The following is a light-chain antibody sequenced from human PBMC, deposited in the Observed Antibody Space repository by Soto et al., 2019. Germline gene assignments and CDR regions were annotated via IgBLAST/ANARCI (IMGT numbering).Light chain of an antibody. V-gene: IGLV2-23*01. J-gene: IGLJ1*01. Sequence: QSVLTQPASVSGSPGQAITISRTGTSSDVGSYNLVSWYQQHPGKAPKLMIYEATKRPSGISHRFYGSKSGNTASLTISGLQAEDEADYFCCSYAGLNTFVFGTGTKLTVL. CDR3: CSYAGLNTFV. CDR1: SSDVGSYNL. CDR2: EAT.